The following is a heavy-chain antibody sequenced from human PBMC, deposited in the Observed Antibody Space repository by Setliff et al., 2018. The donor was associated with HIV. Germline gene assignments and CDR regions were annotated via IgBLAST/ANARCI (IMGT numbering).Heavy chain of an antibody. V-gene: IGHV1-69*13. CDR1: GGTFSSYA. J-gene: IGHJ4*02. CDR2: IIPMFGKA. Sequence: SVKVSCKASGGTFSSYAISWVRQVPGQGLEWMGGIIPMFGKANYAQKFQGRVTISADESTSTAHMELSSLRSEDTAVYYCASSRDSIVEVTVGRWIENYEYWGQGTLVTVSS. D-gene: IGHD2-2*01. CDR3: ASSRDSIVEVTVGRWIENYEY.